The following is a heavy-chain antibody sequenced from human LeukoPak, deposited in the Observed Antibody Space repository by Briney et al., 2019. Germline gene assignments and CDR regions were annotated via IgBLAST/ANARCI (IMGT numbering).Heavy chain of an antibody. CDR3: GLTVTPSFFDY. CDR1: GGTFSSYA. Sequence: SVTVSCKASGGTFSSYAISWVRQAPGQGLEWMGGIIPIFGTANYAQKFQGRVTITADESTSTAYMELSSLRSEDTAVYYCGLTVTPSFFDYWGQGTLVTVSS. V-gene: IGHV1-69*13. J-gene: IGHJ4*02. CDR2: IIPIFGTA. D-gene: IGHD4-11*01.